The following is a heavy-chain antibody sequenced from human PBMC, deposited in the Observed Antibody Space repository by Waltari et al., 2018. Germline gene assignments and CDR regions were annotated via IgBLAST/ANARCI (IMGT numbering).Heavy chain of an antibody. V-gene: IGHV5-51*01. CDR3: ARLGNRRPRTPKWELRSYNWFDP. CDR1: GYSFTSYW. D-gene: IGHD1-26*01. J-gene: IGHJ5*02. CDR2: INHRGST. Sequence: EVQLVQSGAEVKKPGESLKISCKGSGYSFTSYWIGWVRQMPGKGLEWIGEINHRGSTNYNPSLKSRVTISVDTSKNQFSLKLSSVTAADTAVYYCARLGNRRPRTPKWELRSYNWFDPWGQGTLVTVSS.